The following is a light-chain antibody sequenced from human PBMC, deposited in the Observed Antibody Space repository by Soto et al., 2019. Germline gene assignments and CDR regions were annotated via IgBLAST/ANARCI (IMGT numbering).Light chain of an antibody. CDR2: EVS. CDR1: SSDVGGYNY. CDR3: SSYTSSSILV. Sequence: QSALTQPASVSGSPGQSITISCTGTSSDVGGYNYVSWYQQHPGKAPKLMIYEVSNRPSGVSNRFSGSKSGNTACLTISGLQAEDEADYYCSSYTSSSILVFGGGTKLTVL. J-gene: IGLJ2*01. V-gene: IGLV2-14*01.